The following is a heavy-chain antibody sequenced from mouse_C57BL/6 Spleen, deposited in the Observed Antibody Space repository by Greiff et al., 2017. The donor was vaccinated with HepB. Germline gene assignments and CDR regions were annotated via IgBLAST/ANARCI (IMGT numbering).Heavy chain of an antibody. Sequence: EVNLVESGGGLVKPGGSLKLSCAASGFTFSDYGMHWVRQAPEKGLEWVAYISSGSSTIYYADTVKGRFTISRDNAKNTLFLQMTSLRSEDTAMYYCARDNYGYFDYWGQGTTLTVSS. CDR3: ARDNYGYFDY. CDR2: ISSGSSTI. D-gene: IGHD1-1*02. V-gene: IGHV5-17*01. CDR1: GFTFSDYG. J-gene: IGHJ2*01.